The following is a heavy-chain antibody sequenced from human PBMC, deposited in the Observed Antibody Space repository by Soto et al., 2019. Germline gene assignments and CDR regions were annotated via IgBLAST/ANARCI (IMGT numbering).Heavy chain of an antibody. CDR3: ARGGGVTYYDILTGPPFDY. CDR2: IYYSGST. D-gene: IGHD3-9*01. Sequence: PSETLSLTCTVSGGSISSGGYYWSWIRQHPGKGLEWIGYIYYSGSTYYNPSLKSRVTISVDTSKNQFSLKLSSVTAADTAVYYCARGGGVTYYDILTGPPFDYWGQGTLVTVSS. V-gene: IGHV4-31*03. CDR1: GGSISSGGYY. J-gene: IGHJ4*02.